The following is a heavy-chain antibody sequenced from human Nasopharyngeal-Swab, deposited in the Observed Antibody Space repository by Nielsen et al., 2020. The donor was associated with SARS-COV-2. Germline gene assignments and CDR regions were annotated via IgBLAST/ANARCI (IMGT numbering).Heavy chain of an antibody. CDR3: AKDTGSIGYSYGYDYYYGMDV. D-gene: IGHD5-18*01. CDR2: ISWNSGSI. Sequence: SLKISCAASGFTFDDYAMHWVRQAPGKGLEWVSGISWNSGSIGYADSVQGRFTISRDNAKNSLYLQMNSLRAEDTALYYCAKDTGSIGYSYGYDYYYGMDVWGQGTTVTVSS. J-gene: IGHJ6*02. V-gene: IGHV3-9*01. CDR1: GFTFDDYA.